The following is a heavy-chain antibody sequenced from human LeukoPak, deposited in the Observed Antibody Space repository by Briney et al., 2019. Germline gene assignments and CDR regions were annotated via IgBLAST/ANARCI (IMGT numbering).Heavy chain of an antibody. CDR1: GFTFSSYA. J-gene: IGHJ4*02. D-gene: IGHD6-13*01. CDR3: AKDGMGDSSWFFDY. V-gene: IGHV3-23*01. Sequence: GGSLRLSCAASGFTFSSYAMSWVRQAPGKGLEWVSAISGSGGSTYYADSVKGRFTISRDNSKNTLYLQMNSLRADDTAVYYCAKDGMGDSSWFFDYWGQGTLVTVSS. CDR2: ISGSGGST.